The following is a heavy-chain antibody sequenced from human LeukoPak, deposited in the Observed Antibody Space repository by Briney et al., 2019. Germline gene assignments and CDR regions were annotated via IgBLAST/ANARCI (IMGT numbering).Heavy chain of an antibody. J-gene: IGHJ4*02. CDR1: GFTFSSYA. Sequence: PGRSLRLSCAASGFTFSSYAMHWVRQAPGKGLEWVAVISYDGSNKYYADSVKGRFTISRDNSKNTLYLQMNSLRAEDTAVYYCAGGDYYDSSGYYYPFVGFDYWGQGTLVTVSS. CDR2: ISYDGSNK. CDR3: AGGDYYDSSGYYYPFVGFDY. D-gene: IGHD3-22*01. V-gene: IGHV3-30-3*01.